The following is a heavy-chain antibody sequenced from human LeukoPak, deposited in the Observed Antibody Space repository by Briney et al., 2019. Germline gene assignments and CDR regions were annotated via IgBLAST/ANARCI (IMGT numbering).Heavy chain of an antibody. V-gene: IGHV4-59*01. CDR2: IYYSGST. Sequence: SETLSLTCTVSGGSISSYYWSWIRQPPGKGLEWIGYIYYSGSTNYNPSLKSRVTISVDTSKNQFSLKLSSVTAADTAVYYCARGKSSSWPRYFQHWGQGTLVTVSS. D-gene: IGHD6-13*01. J-gene: IGHJ1*01. CDR1: GGSISSYY. CDR3: ARGKSSSWPRYFQH.